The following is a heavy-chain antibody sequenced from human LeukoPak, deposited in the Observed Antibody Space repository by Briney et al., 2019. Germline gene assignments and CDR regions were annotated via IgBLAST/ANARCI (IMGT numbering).Heavy chain of an antibody. Sequence: GRSLRLSYAASGFTFSSYGMHWVRQAPGKGLEWVAVISYDGSNKYYADSVKGRFTISRDNSKNTLYLQMNSLRAEDTAVYYCAKPGIAAASTSPNWFDPWGQGTLVTVSS. V-gene: IGHV3-30*18. J-gene: IGHJ5*02. D-gene: IGHD6-13*01. CDR3: AKPGIAAASTSPNWFDP. CDR1: GFTFSSYG. CDR2: ISYDGSNK.